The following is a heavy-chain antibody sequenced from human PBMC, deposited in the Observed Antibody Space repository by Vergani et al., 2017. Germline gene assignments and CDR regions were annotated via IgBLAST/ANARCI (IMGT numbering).Heavy chain of an antibody. D-gene: IGHD2-2*01. CDR3: ARLGYCSSTSCFRYMDV. J-gene: IGHJ6*03. CDR1: GFSIDNGYY. Sequence: QVQLQESGPGLVKPSETLSLTCAVSGFSIDNGYYWDWIRQPPGKGLEWIGSIYRTGRTHFNPSLKSRVPISVDTSNNHFSLRLNSLTAADTAVYYCARLGYCSSTSCFRYMDVWGKGTTVTVSS. CDR2: IYRTGRT. V-gene: IGHV4-38-2*01.